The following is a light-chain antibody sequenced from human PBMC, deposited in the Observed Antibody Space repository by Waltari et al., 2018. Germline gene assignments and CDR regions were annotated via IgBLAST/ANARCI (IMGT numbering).Light chain of an antibody. CDR2: AAS. Sequence: DIQMTQSPSSLSPSVGDRVIITCRASHAINTFLAWFQQKPGKAPRSLIYAASTLQSGVSSNFSGSGSGTNFTLTISSLQPEDCATYYCQQYNSFPPTFGGGTRVEI. J-gene: IGKJ4*01. CDR1: HAINTF. V-gene: IGKV1-16*02. CDR3: QQYNSFPPT.